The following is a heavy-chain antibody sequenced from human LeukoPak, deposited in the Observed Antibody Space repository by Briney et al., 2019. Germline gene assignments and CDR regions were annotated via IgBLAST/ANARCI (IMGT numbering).Heavy chain of an antibody. CDR2: INPNSGGT. CDR3: AREPLGYYYGSGSLDY. D-gene: IGHD3-10*01. J-gene: IGHJ4*02. Sequence: ASVKVSCKASGYTFTGYYMYWVRQAPGQGLEWMGWINPNSGGTNYAQKLQGRVTMTTDTSTSTAYMELRSLRSDDTAVYYCAREPLGYYYGSGSLDYWGQGTLVTVSS. V-gene: IGHV1-2*02. CDR1: GYTFTGYY.